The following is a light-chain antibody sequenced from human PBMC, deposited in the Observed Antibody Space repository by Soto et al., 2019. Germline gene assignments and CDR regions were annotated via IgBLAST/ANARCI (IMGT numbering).Light chain of an antibody. V-gene: IGKV3-20*01. CDR2: GAS. Sequence: EIVLTQSPGTLSLSPGERATLSCRASQSVSSSYLAWYQQKPGQAPRLIIYGASTRATGIPDRFSGSGSGTDCTLTISRLEPEDVAVYYCQQYGSSPITFGQGTRLEIK. J-gene: IGKJ5*01. CDR1: QSVSSSY. CDR3: QQYGSSPIT.